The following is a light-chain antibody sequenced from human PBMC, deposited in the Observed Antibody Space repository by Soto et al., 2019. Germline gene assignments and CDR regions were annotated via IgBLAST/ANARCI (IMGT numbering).Light chain of an antibody. CDR2: EVS. CDR3: SSYTSSSTLV. J-gene: IGLJ1*01. V-gene: IGLV2-14*01. CDR1: TSDVGGYNY. Sequence: QSALTQPASVPGSPGQSITISCTGTTSDVGGYNYVSWYQHHPGKAPKLMIYEVSNRPSGVSNRFSGSKSGNTASLTISGLQAEDEADYYCSSYTSSSTLVFGTGTKLTVL.